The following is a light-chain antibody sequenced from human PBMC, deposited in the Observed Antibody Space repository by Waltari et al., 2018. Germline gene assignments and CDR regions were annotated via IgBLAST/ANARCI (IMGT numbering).Light chain of an antibody. Sequence: QSALTQPAFVSGSPGQSITIFCIGTNSDVGGYNSVSWYQQHPGKAPKLMIYDVTKRPSGVSNRFSGSKSGNTASLTISGLQAEDEADYYCNSYRNINTYVFGTGTKVTVL. V-gene: IGLV2-14*01. CDR1: NSDVGGYNS. J-gene: IGLJ1*01. CDR3: NSYRNINTYV. CDR2: DVT.